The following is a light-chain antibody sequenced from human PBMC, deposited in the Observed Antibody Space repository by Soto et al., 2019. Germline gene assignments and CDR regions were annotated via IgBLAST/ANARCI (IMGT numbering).Light chain of an antibody. CDR2: RAS. Sequence: EIVFTQSPATRSVSPGEGATLSCRASQSVDSNLAWYRHTPGQAPRLLIYRASTREAGLPDRFSGSGSGPECTLTISSLQSEDVEVYDCQQYHKWTITFGQGTRLEIK. V-gene: IGKV3-15*01. CDR3: QQYHKWTIT. CDR1: QSVDSN. J-gene: IGKJ5*01.